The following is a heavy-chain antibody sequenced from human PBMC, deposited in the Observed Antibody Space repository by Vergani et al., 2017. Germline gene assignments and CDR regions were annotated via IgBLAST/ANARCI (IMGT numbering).Heavy chain of an antibody. D-gene: IGHD3-9*01. CDR2: ISGFSGDT. V-gene: IGHV1-18*01. CDR3: AGDFPWDYDMMTSPLGYFYSMDV. Sequence: QSQLVQSGAEVRKPGASLKVSCKSFNYTFRSFGITWVRQAPGQGLEWMGWISGFSGDTNYAQKCQDRVTMTTDTSTATAYLELRNLRSDDTAVYYCAGDFPWDYDMMTSPLGYFYSMDVWGQGTAVTVS. CDR1: NYTFRSFG. J-gene: IGHJ6*02.